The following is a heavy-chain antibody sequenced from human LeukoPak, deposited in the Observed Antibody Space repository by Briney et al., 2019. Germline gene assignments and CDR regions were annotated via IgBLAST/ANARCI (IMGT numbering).Heavy chain of an antibody. D-gene: IGHD5-12*01. CDR1: GGSISSYY. J-gene: IGHJ3*02. Sequence: SETLSLTCTVSGGSISSYYWSWIRQPAGKGLEWIGRIYTSGSTNYNPSLKSRVTMSVDTSKNQFSLKLSSVTAADTAVYYCAREGFILATISAFEIWGEGTMVTVSS. CDR3: AREGFILATISAFEI. CDR2: IYTSGST. V-gene: IGHV4-4*07.